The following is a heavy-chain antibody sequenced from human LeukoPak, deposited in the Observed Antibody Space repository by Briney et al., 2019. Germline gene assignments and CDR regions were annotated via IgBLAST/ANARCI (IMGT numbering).Heavy chain of an antibody. CDR2: IYHRGSK. J-gene: IGHJ6*04. Sequence: PSETLSLTCTISGGSLSTYHWTWIRQSPGKGLEWIGYIYHRGSKNYNPSLKSRVTFSEDTSKNQFSMDLRSVTAADTAVYYCARDLKGYSIDVWGRGIAVTVSP. V-gene: IGHV4-59*12. CDR3: ARDLKGYSIDV. CDR1: GGSLSTYH.